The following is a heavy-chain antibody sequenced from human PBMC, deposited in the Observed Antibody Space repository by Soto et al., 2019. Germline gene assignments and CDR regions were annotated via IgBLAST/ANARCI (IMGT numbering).Heavy chain of an antibody. CDR2: INSDGSST. Sequence: EVQLVESGGGLVQPGGSLRLSCAASGFTFSSYWMHWVRQAPGKGLVWVSRINSDGSSTSYADSVKGRFTISRDNAKNTLYLKRNSLRAEDTAVYYCVRVYCSGGSCYPLDYWGQGTLVTVSS. J-gene: IGHJ4*02. V-gene: IGHV3-74*01. CDR3: VRVYCSGGSCYPLDY. D-gene: IGHD2-15*01. CDR1: GFTFSSYW.